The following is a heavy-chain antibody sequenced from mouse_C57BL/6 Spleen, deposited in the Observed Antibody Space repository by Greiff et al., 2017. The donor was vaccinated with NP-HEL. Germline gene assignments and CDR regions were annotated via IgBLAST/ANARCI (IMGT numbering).Heavy chain of an antibody. Sequence: EVQLQQSGAELVRPGASVKLSCTASGFTFTDDYMHWVKQRPEQGLEWIGWIDPENGDTEYDSKFQGKATITADTSSSTAYLQLSSLTSEDTAVYYCTTSRDGYYLDYWGQGTTLTVSS. CDR3: TTSRDGYYLDY. CDR1: GFTFTDDY. V-gene: IGHV14-4*01. D-gene: IGHD2-3*01. CDR2: IDPENGDT. J-gene: IGHJ2*01.